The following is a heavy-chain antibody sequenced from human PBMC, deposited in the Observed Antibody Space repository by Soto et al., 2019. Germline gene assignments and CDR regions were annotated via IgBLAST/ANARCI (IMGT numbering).Heavy chain of an antibody. CDR3: ARGTYCSGGSCFRAYYYGMDV. J-gene: IGHJ6*02. Sequence: SETLSLTCTVSGGSISSYYWSWIRQPPGKGLEWIGYIYYGGSTNYNPSLKSRVTISVDTSKNQFSLKLSSVTAADTAVYYCARGTYCSGGSCFRAYYYGMDVWGQGTTVTVSS. CDR1: GGSISSYY. D-gene: IGHD2-15*01. CDR2: IYYGGST. V-gene: IGHV4-59*01.